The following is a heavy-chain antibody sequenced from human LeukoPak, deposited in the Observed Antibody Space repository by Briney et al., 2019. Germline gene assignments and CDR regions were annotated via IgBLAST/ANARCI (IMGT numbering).Heavy chain of an antibody. CDR2: ISSSSNNI. CDR1: GGPISSSSYY. J-gene: IGHJ5*02. V-gene: IGHV3-11*01. Sequence: LSLTCTVSGGPISSSSYYWGWIRQAPGKGLEWVSYISSSSNNIHYANSVRGRFTISRDNAKNSVYLQMNSLRAEDTAIYYCARAAGWFDPWGQGTLVTVSS. CDR3: ARAAGWFDP.